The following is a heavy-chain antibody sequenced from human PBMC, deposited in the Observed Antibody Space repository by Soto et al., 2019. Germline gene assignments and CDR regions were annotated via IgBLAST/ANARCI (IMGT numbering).Heavy chain of an antibody. V-gene: IGHV4-61*01. CDR3: ARGLAVAGTGWFDP. Sequence: ASETLSLTCTVSGGSVSSGSYYWSWIRQPPGKGLEWIGYIYYSGSTNYNPSLKSRVTISVDTSKNQFSLKLSSVTAADTAVYYCARGLAVAGTGWFDPWGQGTLVTVSS. J-gene: IGHJ5*02. CDR2: IYYSGST. CDR1: GGSVSSGSYY. D-gene: IGHD6-19*01.